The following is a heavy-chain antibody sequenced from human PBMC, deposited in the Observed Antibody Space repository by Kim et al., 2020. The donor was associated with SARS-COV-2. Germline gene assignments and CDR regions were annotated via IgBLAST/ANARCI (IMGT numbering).Heavy chain of an antibody. CDR2: INHSGST. D-gene: IGHD6-19*01. Sequence: SETLSLTCAVYGGSFSGYYWSWIRQPPGKGLEWIGEINHSGSTNYNPSLKSRVTISVDTSKNQFSLKLSSVTAADTAVYYCARGGSSGWMRYAEYFQHWGQGTLVTVSS. V-gene: IGHV4-34*01. J-gene: IGHJ1*01. CDR1: GGSFSGYY. CDR3: ARGGSSGWMRYAEYFQH.